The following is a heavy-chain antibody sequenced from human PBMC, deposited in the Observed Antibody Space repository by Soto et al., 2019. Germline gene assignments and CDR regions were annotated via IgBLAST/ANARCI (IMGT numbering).Heavy chain of an antibody. CDR2: IHSDGSRT. CDR3: ARGDRGGFDL. Sequence: EVQLVESEGGLVQRGGSLRLSCAASGFNFNYYWMHWVRQAPGQGLVWVSHIHSDGSRTTYADSVKGRFTISRDNAKNTVYLRMNSLRAEDTAVYYCARGDRGGFDLWGQGTTVTVSS. CDR1: GFNFNYYW. D-gene: IGHD2-21*02. V-gene: IGHV3-74*01. J-gene: IGHJ3*01.